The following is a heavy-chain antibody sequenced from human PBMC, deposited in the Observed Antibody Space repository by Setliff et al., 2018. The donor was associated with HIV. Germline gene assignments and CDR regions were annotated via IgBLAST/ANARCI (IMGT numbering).Heavy chain of an antibody. CDR3: ARESPMIVVASTTFDY. D-gene: IGHD3-22*01. J-gene: IGHJ4*02. Sequence: VKVSCKASGYTFTSNALNWVRQAPGQGLEWMGWIYTNTGNPTYAQGFTGRFVFSLDTSVTTAYLQISSLKADDTAVYYCARESPMIVVASTTFDYWGQGTLVTVSS. V-gene: IGHV7-4-1*02. CDR1: GYTFTSNA. CDR2: IYTNTGNP.